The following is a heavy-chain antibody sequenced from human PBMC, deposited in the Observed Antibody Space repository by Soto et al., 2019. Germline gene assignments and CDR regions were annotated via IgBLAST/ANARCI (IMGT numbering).Heavy chain of an antibody. CDR2: IWYDGSNK. D-gene: IGHD6-19*01. CDR3: ARAPKQWLPNAEYFQH. Sequence: PGGSLRLSCAASGFTFSSYGMHWVRQAPGKGLEWVAVIWYDGSNKYYADSVKGRFTISRDNSKNTLYLQMNSLRAEDTAVYYCARAPKQWLPNAEYFQHWGQGTLVTVSS. V-gene: IGHV3-33*01. CDR1: GFTFSSYG. J-gene: IGHJ1*01.